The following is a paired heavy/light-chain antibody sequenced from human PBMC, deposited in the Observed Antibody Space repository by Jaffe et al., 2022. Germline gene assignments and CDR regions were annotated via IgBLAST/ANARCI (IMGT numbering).Heavy chain of an antibody. D-gene: IGHD6-13*01. Sequence: QVQLQQWGAGLLKPSETLSLTCAVYGGSFSGYYWSWIRQPPGKGLEWIGEINHSGSTNYNPSLKSRVTISVDTSKNQFSLKLSSVTAADTAVYYCARGETLYMYSSSWYRQSNWFDPWGQGTLVTVSS. J-gene: IGHJ5*02. CDR2: INHSGST. V-gene: IGHV4-34*01. CDR1: GGSFSGYY. CDR3: ARGETLYMYSSSWYRQSNWFDP.
Light chain of an antibody. J-gene: IGLJ2*01. CDR3: NSRDSSGNLV. V-gene: IGLV3-19*01. CDR1: SLRSYY. CDR2: GKN. Sequence: SSELTQDPAVSVALGQTVRITCQGDSLRSYYASWYQQKPGQAPVLVIYGKNNRPSGIPDRFSGSSSGNTASLTITGAQAEDEADYYCNSRDSSGNLVFGGGTKLTVL.